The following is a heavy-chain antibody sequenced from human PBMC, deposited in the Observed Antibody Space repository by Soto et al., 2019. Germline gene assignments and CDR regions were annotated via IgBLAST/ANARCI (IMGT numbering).Heavy chain of an antibody. J-gene: IGHJ6*02. CDR1: GGSFSPNY. CDR3: ARGSSIAGLYYGMDV. Sequence: SETLSLTCRLSGGSFSPNYWGWFRQSPGKGLEWVGYIYYSGITYYNPSLKSRVTISLDTSKNQFSLKLSSVTAADTAVYYCARGSSIAGLYYGMDVWGQGTTVTVSS. D-gene: IGHD6-6*01. CDR2: IYYSGIT. V-gene: IGHV4-59*12.